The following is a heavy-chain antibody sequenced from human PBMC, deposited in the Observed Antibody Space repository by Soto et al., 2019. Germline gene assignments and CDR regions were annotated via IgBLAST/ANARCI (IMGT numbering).Heavy chain of an antibody. CDR2: IYYRGST. Sequence: WETLSLPCTVSGGSISIHYWSWVRQAPGKGLEWIGHIYYRGSTSYNPSLRSRSTISVDTSNNQFSLKLNSVTTADTAVYYCARDGREASVMDAWGQGTKVTVSS. CDR1: GGSISIHY. J-gene: IGHJ6*02. D-gene: IGHD1-26*01. V-gene: IGHV4-59*11. CDR3: ARDGREASVMDA.